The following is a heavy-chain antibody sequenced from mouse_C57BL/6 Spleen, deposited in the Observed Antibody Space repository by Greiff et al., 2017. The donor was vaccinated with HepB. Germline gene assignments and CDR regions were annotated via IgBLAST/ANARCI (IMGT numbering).Heavy chain of an antibody. Sequence: EVQLQQSGPELVKPGASVKISCKASGYTFTDYYMNWVKQSHGKSLEWIGDINPNNGGTSYNQKFKGKATLTVDKSSSTAYMELRSLTSEDSAVEYCATPNWACAYWGQGTLVTVSA. J-gene: IGHJ3*01. CDR2: INPNNGGT. CDR3: ATPNWACAY. V-gene: IGHV1-26*01. CDR1: GYTFTDYY. D-gene: IGHD4-1*01.